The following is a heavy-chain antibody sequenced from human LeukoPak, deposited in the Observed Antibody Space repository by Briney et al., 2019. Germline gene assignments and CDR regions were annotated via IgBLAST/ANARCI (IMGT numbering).Heavy chain of an antibody. CDR3: AKDPTSIIAAAGTFDY. CDR1: GFTFSNYA. Sequence: GGSLRLSCAASGFTFSNYAMSWVRQAPGKGLEWVSAISGSGGSTYYADSVKGRFTISRDNSKNTLYLQMNSLRAEDTAVYYCAKDPTSIIAAAGTFDYWGQGTLVTVSS. D-gene: IGHD6-13*01. J-gene: IGHJ4*02. V-gene: IGHV3-23*01. CDR2: ISGSGGST.